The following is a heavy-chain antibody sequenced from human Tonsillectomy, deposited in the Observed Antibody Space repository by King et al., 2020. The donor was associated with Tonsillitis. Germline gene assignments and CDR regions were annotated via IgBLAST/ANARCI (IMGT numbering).Heavy chain of an antibody. D-gene: IGHD6-13*01. CDR1: GGSFSGYY. V-gene: IGHV4-34*01. J-gene: IGHJ5*02. CDR3: ARGLRSSRTKNWCDP. Sequence: VQLQQWGAGLLKPSETLSLTCAVYGGSFSGYYWSWIRQPPGKGLEWIGEINHSGSTNYNLSLKSRVTISVDTSKNQFSLKLSSVTAADTAVYYCARGLRSSRTKNWCDPWGQGTLVTVSS. CDR2: INHSGST.